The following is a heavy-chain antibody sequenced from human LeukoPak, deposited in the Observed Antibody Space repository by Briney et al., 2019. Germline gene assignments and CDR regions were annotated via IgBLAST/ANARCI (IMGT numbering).Heavy chain of an antibody. CDR2: IVPDSGGA. V-gene: IGHV1-2*02. CDR3: STEDKYCGGANCGKY. J-gene: IGHJ4*02. CDR1: GYTFTNYY. Sequence: ASVMVSSTTSGYTFTNYYVHWVRQAPGQGLEWMGYIVPDSGGADYDQKFQGRVTMTRDKSISTVYMELSSLRSDDTAVYYCSTEDKYCGGANCGKYWGQGTLVTVSS. D-gene: IGHD2-21*01.